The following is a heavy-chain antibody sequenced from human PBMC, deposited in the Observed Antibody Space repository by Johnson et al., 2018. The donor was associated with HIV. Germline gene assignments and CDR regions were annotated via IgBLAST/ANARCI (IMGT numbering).Heavy chain of an antibody. Sequence: WVRQAPGKGLGWVAVISFDGSTKYHADSVKGRFTISRDHAKNSLYLQMNSLTAGDMAVYYCARGSVFDIWGRGTMVTVSS. CDR3: ARGSVFDI. V-gene: IGHV3-30*14. CDR2: ISFDGSTK. D-gene: IGHD3-3*01. J-gene: IGHJ3*02.